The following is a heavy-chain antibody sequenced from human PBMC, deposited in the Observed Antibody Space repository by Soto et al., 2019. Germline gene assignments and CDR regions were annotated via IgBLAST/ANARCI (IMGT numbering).Heavy chain of an antibody. CDR3: ARGTCSGGSCYRCGY. J-gene: IGHJ4*02. CDR1: GFTFSDYY. Sequence: QVQLVESGGGLVKPGGSLRLSCAASGFTFSDYYMSWIRQAPGKGLEWVSYVSSSGSSRDYADSVKGRFTISRDNAKNSLYLQMNSLRAEDTAVYYCARGTCSGGSCYRCGYWGQGTLVTVSS. CDR2: VSSSGSSR. D-gene: IGHD2-15*01. V-gene: IGHV3-11*01.